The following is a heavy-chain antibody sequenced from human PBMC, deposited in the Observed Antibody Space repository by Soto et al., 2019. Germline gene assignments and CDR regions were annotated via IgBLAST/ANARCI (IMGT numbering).Heavy chain of an antibody. CDR2: IYWDDSK. CDR3: AHAYGGRSLY. V-gene: IGHV2-5*02. CDR1: GFSLTTDRVG. D-gene: IGHD1-26*01. J-gene: IGHJ4*02. Sequence: QITLKESGPTLVQPTQTLTLTCTFSGFSLTTDRVGVGWIRQPPGEPLEWLAVIYWDDSKTYRPSLESRLTITKDASKNQVALTITNMDSLDTATYYCAHAYGGRSLYWGQGTLVTVSS.